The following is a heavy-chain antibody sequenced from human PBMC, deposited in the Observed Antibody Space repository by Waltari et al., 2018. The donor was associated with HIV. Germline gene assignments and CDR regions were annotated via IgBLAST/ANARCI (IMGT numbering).Heavy chain of an antibody. CDR3: GAGPDSANSYFPSGGCF. Sequence: QLQLQESGPGLVKPLETLSLTCTVSGGSISGGFSFWGWIRQPPGRGLQWIGNLYYSGSTYYNPSLKVRVTITEDTSKNHFSLRLTSVTAADTAIYYCGAGPDSANSYFPSGGCFWGQGSLVSVSS. J-gene: IGHJ4*02. V-gene: IGHV4-39*02. D-gene: IGHD3-16*01. CDR2: LYYSGST. CDR1: GGSISGGFSF.